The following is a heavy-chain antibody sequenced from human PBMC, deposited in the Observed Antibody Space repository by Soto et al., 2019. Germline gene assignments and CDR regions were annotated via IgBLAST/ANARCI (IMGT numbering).Heavy chain of an antibody. CDR3: ARHRFNYYDNTVYYYFDY. J-gene: IGHJ4*02. CDR2: ISGHNGNT. D-gene: IGHD3-22*01. Sequence: VASVKVSCKASGYTFTSYGISWVRQAPGQGPEWMGWISGHNGNTNHPQSLQGRITMTTDTSRNTVYMELRSLRSDDTAVYYCARHRFNYYDNTVYYYFDYWGQGTLVTVSS. V-gene: IGHV1-18*04. CDR1: GYTFTSYG.